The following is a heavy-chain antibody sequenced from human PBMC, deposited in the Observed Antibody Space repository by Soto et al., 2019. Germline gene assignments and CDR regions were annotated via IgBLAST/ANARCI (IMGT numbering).Heavy chain of an antibody. J-gene: IGHJ6*01. CDR1: GDALSGYA. CDR2: IIPIFGTA. CDR3: AISHARGVIWNVPNYYYYGMDV. Sequence: SLNGSWKGVGDALSGYAVSWVRQALGQGLECMGWIIPIFGTANYAQKFQGRVTITADESTSTAYMELSSLRSEDTAVYYCAISHARGVIWNVPNYYYYGMDVSGQATTVTLPS. V-gene: IGHV1-69*13. D-gene: IGHD3-10*02.